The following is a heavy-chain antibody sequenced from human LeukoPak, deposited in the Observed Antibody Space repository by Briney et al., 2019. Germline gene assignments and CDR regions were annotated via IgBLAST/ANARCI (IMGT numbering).Heavy chain of an antibody. V-gene: IGHV3-30-3*01. D-gene: IGHD3-22*01. Sequence: GGSLRLSCAASGFTFSSYAMHWVRQAPGKGLEWVAVISYDGSNKYYADSVKGRFTISRDNSKNTLYLQMNSLRAEDTAVYYCARGPWGVSSGYYGYFDYWGQGTLVTVPS. CDR3: ARGPWGVSSGYYGYFDY. J-gene: IGHJ4*02. CDR1: GFTFSSYA. CDR2: ISYDGSNK.